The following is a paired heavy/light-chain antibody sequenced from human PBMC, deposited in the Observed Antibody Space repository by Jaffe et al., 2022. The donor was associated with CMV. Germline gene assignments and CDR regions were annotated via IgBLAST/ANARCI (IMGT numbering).Light chain of an antibody. J-gene: IGKJ4*01. CDR3: QQYNSFPLT. CDR1: QSISSW. V-gene: IGKV1-5*03. CDR2: KAS. Sequence: DIQMTQSPSTLSASVGDRVTITCRASQSISSWLAWYQQKPGKAPKLLIYKASSLESGVPSRFSGSGSGTEFTLTISSLQPDDFATYYCQQYNSFPLTFGGGTKVEIK.
Heavy chain of an antibody. Sequence: QVQLQQWGAGLLKPSETLSLTCAVYGGSFSGYYWSWIRQPPGKGLEWIGEINHSGSTNYNPSLKSRVTISVDTSKNQFSLKLSSVTAADTAVYYCARGSSSIAAAGTLGDYYYYYYMDVWGKGTTVTVSS. CDR1: GGSFSGYY. J-gene: IGHJ6*03. CDR3: ARGSSSIAAAGTLGDYYYYYYMDV. D-gene: IGHD6-13*01. CDR2: INHSGST. V-gene: IGHV4-34*01.